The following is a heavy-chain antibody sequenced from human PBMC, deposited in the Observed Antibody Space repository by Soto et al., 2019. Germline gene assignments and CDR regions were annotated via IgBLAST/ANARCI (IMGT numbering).Heavy chain of an antibody. D-gene: IGHD1-1*01. J-gene: IGHJ3*02. V-gene: IGHV3-7*01. CDR3: ARDRVSGTVDAFDI. Sequence: GGSLRLSCAASGFTFSSYWMSWVRQAPGKGLEWVANIKQDGSEKYYVDSVKGRFTISRDNAKNSLYLQMNSLRAEDTAVYYCARDRVSGTVDAFDIWGQGTMVTVSS. CDR1: GFTFSSYW. CDR2: IKQDGSEK.